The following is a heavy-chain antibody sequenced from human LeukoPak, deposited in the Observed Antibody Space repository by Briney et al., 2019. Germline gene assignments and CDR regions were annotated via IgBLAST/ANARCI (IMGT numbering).Heavy chain of an antibody. CDR2: IKQDGSEE. D-gene: IGHD3-10*01. J-gene: IGHJ6*02. CDR1: GFTFTSYW. V-gene: IGHV3-7*01. Sequence: PGGSLRLSCAASGFTFTSYWMSWVRQAQGKGLEWMANIKQDGSEEYYVDSVKGRFTISRDNARNSLYLQMNSLRAEDTAVYYCARLTMVRGVRYYGMDVWGQGTTVTVSS. CDR3: ARLTMVRGVRYYGMDV.